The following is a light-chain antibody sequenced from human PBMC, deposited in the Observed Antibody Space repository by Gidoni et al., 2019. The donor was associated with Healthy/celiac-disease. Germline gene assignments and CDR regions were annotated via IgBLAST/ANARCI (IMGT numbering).Light chain of an antibody. Sequence: QLTQSPSSLSASLGYRVTITCRARQGISSYLAWYQQKPGKAPKLLIYAASTLQSGVPSRFSGSGSGTDFTLTISSLQPEDFATYDCQQLNSYPPFTFGPGTKVDIK. CDR2: AAS. CDR3: QQLNSYPPFT. V-gene: IGKV1-9*01. CDR1: QGISSY. J-gene: IGKJ3*01.